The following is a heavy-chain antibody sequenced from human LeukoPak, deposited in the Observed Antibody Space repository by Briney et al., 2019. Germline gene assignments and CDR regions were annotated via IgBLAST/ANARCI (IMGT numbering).Heavy chain of an antibody. V-gene: IGHV3-30*02. D-gene: IGHD3-22*01. CDR3: AKGGDSSGYEADY. CDR1: GFTFSSYG. J-gene: IGHJ4*02. CDR2: IRYDGSNK. Sequence: PGGYLRLYGAASGFTFSSYGMHWVRQAPGKGLEWVAFIRYDGSNKYYADSVEGRFTISRDNSKNTLYLQMNSLRAEDTAVYYCAKGGDSSGYEADYWGQGTLVTVSS.